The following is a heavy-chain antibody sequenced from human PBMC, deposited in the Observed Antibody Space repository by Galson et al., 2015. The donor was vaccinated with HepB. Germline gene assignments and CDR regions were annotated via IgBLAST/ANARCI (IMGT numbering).Heavy chain of an antibody. CDR2: IYYSGST. CDR3: ARGKDFWSGYYFYGAYYYYYGMDV. Sequence: TLSLTCTVSGGSIRSGGYYWSWIRQHPGKGLEWIGYIYYSGSTYYNPSLKSRVTISVDTSKNQFSLKLSSVTAADTAVYYCARGKDFWSGYYFYGAYYYYYGMDVWGQGTTVTVSS. J-gene: IGHJ6*02. D-gene: IGHD3-3*01. CDR1: GGSIRSGGYY. V-gene: IGHV4-31*03.